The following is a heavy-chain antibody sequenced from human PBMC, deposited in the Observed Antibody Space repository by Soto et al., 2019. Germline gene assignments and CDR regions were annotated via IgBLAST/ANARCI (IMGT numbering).Heavy chain of an antibody. Sequence: EVQVVESGGSLVKPGGSLRLSCVFSGFTFSTYTMNWVRQAPGKGLEWVSSINGRSNYVYYADSVKGRFTISRDNAKNSLYLQMNRLRAEDTAIYYCAREDGVVGSSSAFDHWGLGTLVTVSS. D-gene: IGHD1-26*01. CDR2: INGRSNYV. CDR1: GFTFSTYT. J-gene: IGHJ4*02. CDR3: AREDGVVGSSSAFDH. V-gene: IGHV3-21*01.